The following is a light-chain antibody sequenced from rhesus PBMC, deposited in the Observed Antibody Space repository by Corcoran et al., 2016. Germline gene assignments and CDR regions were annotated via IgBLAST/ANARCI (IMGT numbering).Light chain of an antibody. J-gene: IGKJ1*01. CDR3: QQSNNFWT. V-gene: IGKV3-24*04. Sequence: ETVVTQSPATLPLSPGERATLSCRASQSVGSYLAWYQQKPGQAPRLLIDGAASRATGIPDWFSGSGSGTDFTLTISTLEPGDVGVYYCQQSNNFWTFGQWTKVEIK. CDR1: QSVGSY. CDR2: GAA.